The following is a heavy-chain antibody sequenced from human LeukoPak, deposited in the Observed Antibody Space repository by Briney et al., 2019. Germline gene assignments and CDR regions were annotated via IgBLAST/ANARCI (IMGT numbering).Heavy chain of an antibody. CDR1: GFTFSSYW. CDR3: AKAGGYNHYYSYYMDV. CDR2: INSDGSST. J-gene: IGHJ6*03. D-gene: IGHD5-24*01. Sequence: GGSLRLSCAASGFTFSSYWMHWVRQAPGKGVVWVSRINSDGSSTTYADSVKGRFTISRDNAKNTLYLQMNSLRAEDTAVYYCAKAGGYNHYYSYYMDVWGKGTTVTISS. V-gene: IGHV3-74*01.